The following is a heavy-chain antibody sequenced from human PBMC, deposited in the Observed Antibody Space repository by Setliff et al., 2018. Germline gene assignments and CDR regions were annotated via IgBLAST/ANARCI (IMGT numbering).Heavy chain of an antibody. CDR1: GYGFTSHY. D-gene: IGHD3-22*01. CDR2: VNPSGGKT. V-gene: IGHV1-46*01. CDR3: ARRVSYDSSGYPLGY. J-gene: IGHJ4*02. Sequence: ASVKVSCKTSGYGFTSHYFHWLRQAPGQGLEWMGIVNPSGGKTTLSQKFQGRVSMTSDTSTNTVYMDLSSLTSEDTAVYFCARRVSYDSSGYPLGYWGQGTLVTVSS.